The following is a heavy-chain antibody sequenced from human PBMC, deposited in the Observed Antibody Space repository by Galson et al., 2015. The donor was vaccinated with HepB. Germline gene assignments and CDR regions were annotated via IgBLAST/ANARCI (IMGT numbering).Heavy chain of an antibody. Sequence: SLRLSCAASGFTFSNYGMHWVRQAPGKGLEWMAVVWFDGSKEFHAESVKGRLTISRDNFKNTLYPQMNSLRAEDTAVYYCARYNGGSALDYWGQGTLVTVSS. J-gene: IGHJ4*02. V-gene: IGHV3-33*08. CDR2: VWFDGSKE. D-gene: IGHD1-14*01. CDR1: GFTFSNYG. CDR3: ARYNGGSALDY.